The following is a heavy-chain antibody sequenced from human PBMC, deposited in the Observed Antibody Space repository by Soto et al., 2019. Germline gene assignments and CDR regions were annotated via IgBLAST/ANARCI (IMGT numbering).Heavy chain of an antibody. CDR2: ISASGGST. J-gene: IGHJ4*02. CDR1: GFTFSSYA. V-gene: IGHV3-23*01. Sequence: EVQLLESGGGLVQPGGSLRLSCAASGFTFSSYAMSWVRQAPGKGLEWVSAISASGGSTYYADSVKGRFTISRDNSKNTLYLQMNSLRAEDTAVYYCAKDVVGDYLIDYWGQGTLVTVPS. CDR3: AKDVVGDYLIDY. D-gene: IGHD4-17*01.